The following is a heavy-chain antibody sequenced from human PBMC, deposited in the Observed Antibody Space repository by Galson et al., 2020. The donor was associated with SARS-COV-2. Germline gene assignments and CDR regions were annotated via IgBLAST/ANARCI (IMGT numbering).Heavy chain of an antibody. D-gene: IGHD3-10*01. Sequence: SGPTLVKPTQTLTLTCTFSGFSLTTSGMCVSWIRQPPGKALEWLARIDWDDDKYYSTSLKTRLTISKDTTKNQVVLTMTNMDPVDTATYYCARMVVRGVTYDYWGQGTLVTVSS. CDR1: GFSLTTSGMC. CDR2: IDWDDDK. V-gene: IGHV2-70*11. J-gene: IGHJ4*02. CDR3: ARMVVRGVTYDY.